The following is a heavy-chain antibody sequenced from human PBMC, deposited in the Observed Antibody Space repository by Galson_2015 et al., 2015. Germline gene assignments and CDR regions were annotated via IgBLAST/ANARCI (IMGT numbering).Heavy chain of an antibody. CDR3: VRDRFRTSIGMDV. J-gene: IGHJ6*02. CDR2: INSDGGST. CDR1: GFTFINYW. V-gene: IGHV3-74*01. Sequence: SLRLSCAASGFTFINYWMHWVRQVPGKGPVWVSRINSDGGSTTYADYVTGRFTMSRDNANNTVYLQMNILRAEDTAVYYCVRDRFRTSIGMDVWGQGTTVTVSS. D-gene: IGHD2-2*01.